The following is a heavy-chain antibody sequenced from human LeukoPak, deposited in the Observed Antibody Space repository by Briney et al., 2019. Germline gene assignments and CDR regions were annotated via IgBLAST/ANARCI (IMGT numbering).Heavy chain of an antibody. CDR1: GYTLTELS. CDR3: ARDLSGDIVVVVATNWFDP. D-gene: IGHD2-15*01. CDR2: FDPEDGET. V-gene: IGHV1-24*01. J-gene: IGHJ5*02. Sequence: ASVKVSCKVSGYTLTELSMHWVRQAPGKGLEWMGGFDPEDGETIYAQKFQGRVTMTEDTSTDTAYMELSSLRSEDTAVYYCARDLSGDIVVVVATNWFDPWGQGTLVTVSS.